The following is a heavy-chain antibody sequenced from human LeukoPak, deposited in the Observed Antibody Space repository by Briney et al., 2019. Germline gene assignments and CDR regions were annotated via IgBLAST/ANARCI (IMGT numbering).Heavy chain of an antibody. CDR2: ISGSGSII. V-gene: IGHV3-11*01. J-gene: IGHJ4*02. CDR1: GFTFSDYY. D-gene: IGHD4-23*01. CDR3: ARGLGGGNSVYFDY. Sequence: GGSLRLSCAASGFTFSDYYMSWIRQAPGRGLEWVSYISGSGSIIYYADSVKGRFTIPRDNAKNSLYLQMNSLRAEDTAVYYCARGLGGGNSVYFDYWGQGTLVTVSS.